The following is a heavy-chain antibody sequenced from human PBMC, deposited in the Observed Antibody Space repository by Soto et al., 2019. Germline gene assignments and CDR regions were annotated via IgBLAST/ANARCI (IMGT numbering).Heavy chain of an antibody. CDR3: ARNTIPHPHY. V-gene: IGHV3-73*01. J-gene: IGHJ4*02. D-gene: IGHD1-1*01. CDR2: IRSKANSYAT. Sequence: GGSLRLSCAASGFTFSGSAMHWVRQASGKGLEWVGRIRSKANSYATAYAASVKGRFTISRDDSKNTAYLQMNSLKTEDTAVYYCARNTIPHPHYWGQGTLVTVSS. CDR1: GFTFSGSA.